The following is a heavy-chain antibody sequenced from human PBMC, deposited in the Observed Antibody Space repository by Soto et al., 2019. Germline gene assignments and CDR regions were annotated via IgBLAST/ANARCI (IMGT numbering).Heavy chain of an antibody. CDR2: IYHSGST. CDR3: ARALFDSNLSWFDP. CDR1: GGSISSGGYS. J-gene: IGHJ5*02. D-gene: IGHD4-4*01. V-gene: IGHV4-30-2*01. Sequence: SETLSLTCAVSGGSISSGGYSWSWIRQPRGKGLEWIGYIYHSGSTYYNPSLKSRVTISVDRSKNQFSLKLSSVTAADTAVYYCARALFDSNLSWFDPWGQGTLVTVSS.